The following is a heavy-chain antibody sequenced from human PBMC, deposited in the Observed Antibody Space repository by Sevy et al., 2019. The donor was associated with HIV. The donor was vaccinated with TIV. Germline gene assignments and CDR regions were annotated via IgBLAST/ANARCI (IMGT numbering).Heavy chain of an antibody. CDR1: GYTFTTYH. CDR2: ISPHNGDT. V-gene: IGHV1-18*03. J-gene: IGHJ4*02. D-gene: IGHD2-15*01. Sequence: ASVKVSCKISGYTFTTYHITWVRQAPGQGPECMGRISPHNGDTNYAPKFQGRVTMITDKSTSTAYMELRSLRSDDMAVYYCARAHCSGGRCYSLAYWGQGTLVTVSS. CDR3: ARAHCSGGRCYSLAY.